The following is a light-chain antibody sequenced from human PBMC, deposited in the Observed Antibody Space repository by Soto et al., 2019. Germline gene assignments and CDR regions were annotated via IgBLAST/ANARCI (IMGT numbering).Light chain of an antibody. CDR1: QGIGNY. CDR2: AAS. CDR3: QKYNSAHLT. J-gene: IGKJ3*01. Sequence: DIQMTQSPSPLSASVGDRVTITCRASQGIGNYLAWYQQKPGEVPKLLISAASTLQSGVPSRFSGSGSGTDFTLTISSLQPEDVATYYCQKYNSAHLTFGPGTKVDIK. V-gene: IGKV1-27*01.